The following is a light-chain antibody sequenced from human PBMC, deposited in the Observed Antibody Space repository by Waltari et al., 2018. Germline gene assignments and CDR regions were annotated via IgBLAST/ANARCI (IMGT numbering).Light chain of an antibody. CDR1: SSNFGAGYD. CDR3: QSFDSSLSASV. Sequence: QSVLTQPPSMSGAPGQKVTIPCTGGSSNFGAGYDVHGYQQFPGAAPKLLIFGNTNRASGVPGRFSGSKSGTSASLAIAGLQSEDEADCQSFDSSLSASVFGGGTKLTVL. V-gene: IGLV1-40*01. J-gene: IGLJ3*02. CDR2: GNT.